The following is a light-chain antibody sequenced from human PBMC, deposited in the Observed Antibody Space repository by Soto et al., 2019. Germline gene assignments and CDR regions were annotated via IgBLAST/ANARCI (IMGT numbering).Light chain of an antibody. V-gene: IGKV1-5*01. CDR3: QQYKSYPYT. CDR1: QSIGSL. CDR2: DAS. Sequence: DIQMTQSPSTLSASAGDRVTVTCRASQSIGSLLAWYQQKPGNAPNLLIYDASTLESGVPSRFGGSGSGTEFTLTISGLRPDDFATFYCQQYKSYPYTFGQGTKVEIK. J-gene: IGKJ2*01.